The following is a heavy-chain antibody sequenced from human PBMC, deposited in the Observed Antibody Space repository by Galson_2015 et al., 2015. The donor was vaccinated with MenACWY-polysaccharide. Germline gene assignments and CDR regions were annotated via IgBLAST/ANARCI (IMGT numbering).Heavy chain of an antibody. CDR2: IKPDGSEK. CDR1: GFTFGTYW. D-gene: IGHD3-3*01. Sequence: SRRLACEASGFTFGTYWMSWVRQAPGKGLVWVANIKPDGSEKYYVDSVKGRFTISRDNAKNSLFLQMNSLRAEDTAVYYCATGGCGSGYYLPIDWGQGTLVTVSS. J-gene: IGHJ4*02. V-gene: IGHV3-7*01. CDR3: ATGGCGSGYYLPID.